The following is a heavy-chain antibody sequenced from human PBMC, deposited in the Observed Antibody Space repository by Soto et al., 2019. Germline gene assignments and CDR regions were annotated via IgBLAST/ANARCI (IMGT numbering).Heavy chain of an antibody. CDR1: GGSISSGGYS. V-gene: IGHV4-30-2*01. D-gene: IGHD3-22*01. Sequence: SETLSLTCAVSGGSISSGGYSWSWIRQPPGKGLEWIGYIYHSGSTYYNPSLKSRVTISVDGSKNQFSLKLSSVTAADTAVYYCAREERYYDSSGYYYYFDYWGQGTLVTVSS. J-gene: IGHJ4*02. CDR2: IYHSGST. CDR3: AREERYYDSSGYYYYFDY.